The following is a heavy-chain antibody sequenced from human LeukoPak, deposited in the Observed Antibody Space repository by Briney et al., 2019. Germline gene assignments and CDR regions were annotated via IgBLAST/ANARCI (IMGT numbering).Heavy chain of an antibody. V-gene: IGHV1-69*02. D-gene: IGHD2-8*02. CDR3: ARNPSVLNYFDY. J-gene: IGHJ4*02. CDR2: IIPILGIA. Sequence: ASVKVSCKASGGTFSSYTISWVRQAPGQGLEWMGRIIPILGIANYAQKFQGRVTITADESASTAYMELSSLRSEDTAVYYCARNPSVLNYFDYWGQGTLVTVSS. CDR1: GGTFSSYT.